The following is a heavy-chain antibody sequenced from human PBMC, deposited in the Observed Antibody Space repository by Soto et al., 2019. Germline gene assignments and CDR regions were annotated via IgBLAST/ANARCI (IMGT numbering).Heavy chain of an antibody. CDR3: AKENDFWSGYSPDDAFDI. CDR1: GFTFSSYA. V-gene: IGHV3-23*01. Sequence: GGSLRLSCAASGFTFSSYAMSWVRQAPGKGLEWVSAISGSGGSTTYADSGKGRFTISRGNSKNTLYLQMNSLRAEDTAVYYCAKENDFWSGYSPDDAFDIWGQGTMVTVSS. J-gene: IGHJ3*02. CDR2: ISGSGGST. D-gene: IGHD3-3*01.